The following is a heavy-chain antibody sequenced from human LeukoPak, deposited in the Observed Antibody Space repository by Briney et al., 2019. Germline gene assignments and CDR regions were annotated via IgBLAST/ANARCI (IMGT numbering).Heavy chain of an antibody. CDR2: IYYSGST. D-gene: IGHD6-19*01. Sequence: PSETLSLTCTVSGGSVSSGSYYWSWIRQPPGKGLERIGYIYYSGSTNYNPSLKSRVTISVDTSKNQFSLKLSSVTAADTAVYYCARSPGYSSGWYGGKRTGYFDYWGQGTLVTVSS. CDR3: ARSPGYSSGWYGGKRTGYFDY. J-gene: IGHJ4*02. CDR1: GGSVSSGSYY. V-gene: IGHV4-61*01.